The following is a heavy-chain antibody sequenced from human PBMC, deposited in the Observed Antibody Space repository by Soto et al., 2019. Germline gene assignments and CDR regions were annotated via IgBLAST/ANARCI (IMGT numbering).Heavy chain of an antibody. Sequence: QVHLVQSGAEVKKPGASVKVSCKGSGYAFTTYGITWVRQAPGKGLEWTGWISAHNGNTNYAQKLQGRVTVTRDTSTSTAYMELRSLRSDDTAVYYCARGRYGDYWGQGALVTVSS. CDR3: ARGRYGDY. V-gene: IGHV1-18*01. CDR1: GYAFTTYG. CDR2: ISAHNGNT. D-gene: IGHD1-1*01. J-gene: IGHJ4*02.